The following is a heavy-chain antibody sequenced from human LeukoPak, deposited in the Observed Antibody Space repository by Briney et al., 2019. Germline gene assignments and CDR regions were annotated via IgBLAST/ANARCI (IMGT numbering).Heavy chain of an antibody. D-gene: IGHD3-10*01. CDR2: IKSKTAGGAT. J-gene: IGHJ5*02. CDR3: YSSGRGP. CDR1: GLTFSNAW. Sequence: GGSLRLSCEASGLTFSNAWMTWVRQTPGKRLEWVGRIKSKTAGGATDYAAPVKGRFTISRDDSEKTAFLQMNSLQSEDTAVYFCYSSGRGPWGQGTLVIVSS. V-gene: IGHV3-15*01.